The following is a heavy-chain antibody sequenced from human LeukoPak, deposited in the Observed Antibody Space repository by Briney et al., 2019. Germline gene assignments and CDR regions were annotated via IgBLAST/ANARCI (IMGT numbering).Heavy chain of an antibody. D-gene: IGHD2-21*01. Sequence: PSETLSLTCTVSGGSLSYYYWSWIRHPPGKGLEWIGYIYYSGSTDYNPSLKSRVTISIDTSKNQFSLKLTSVTAADTAVYYCASPVAPLSYYYGMDVWGQGTTVTVSS. J-gene: IGHJ6*02. CDR2: IYYSGST. CDR3: ASPVAPLSYYYGMDV. CDR1: GGSLSYYY. V-gene: IGHV4-59*12.